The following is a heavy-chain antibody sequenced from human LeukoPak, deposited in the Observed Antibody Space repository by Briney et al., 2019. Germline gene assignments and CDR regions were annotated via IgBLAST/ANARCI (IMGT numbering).Heavy chain of an antibody. CDR3: ARGPLGKSYFDL. Sequence: ASVKDSCKATRYTFTSYYMHWVRQAPGQGLEWMGIINLSGGDTSYAQNCQGRVTMTRDKSTSTVYMELSSLICEDTAVYYCARGPLGKSYFDLWGRGTLVTVSS. V-gene: IGHV1-46*01. J-gene: IGHJ2*01. D-gene: IGHD7-27*01. CDR1: RYTFTSYY. CDR2: INLSGGDT.